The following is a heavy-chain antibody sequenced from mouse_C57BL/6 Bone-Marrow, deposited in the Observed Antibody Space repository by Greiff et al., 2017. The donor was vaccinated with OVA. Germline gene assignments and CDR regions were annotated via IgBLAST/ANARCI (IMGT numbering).Heavy chain of an antibody. CDR3: ARGGWPTTEDY. V-gene: IGHV1-69*01. J-gene: IGHJ2*01. CDR1: GYTFTSYW. Sequence: QVQLQQPGAELVMPGASVKLSCKASGYTFTSYWMHWVKQRPGQGLEWIGEIDPSDSYTNYNQQFKGKSTLTVDKSSSTAYMQLSSLTSEDSAVYYCARGGWPTTEDYWGQGTTLTVSS. D-gene: IGHD2-10*01. CDR2: IDPSDSYT.